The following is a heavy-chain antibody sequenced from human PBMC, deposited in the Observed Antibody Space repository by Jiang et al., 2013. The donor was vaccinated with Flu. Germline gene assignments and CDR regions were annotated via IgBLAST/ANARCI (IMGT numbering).Heavy chain of an antibody. CDR3: ARIFDRTGPRGYDSSGYPDY. J-gene: IGHJ4*02. D-gene: IGHD3-22*01. Sequence: RLSCAASGFTFSSYAMHWVRQAPGKGLEWVAVISYDGSNKYYADSVKGRFTISRDNSKNTLYLQMNSLRAEDTAVYYCARIFDRTGPRGYDSSGYPDYWGQGTLVTVSS. V-gene: IGHV3-30-3*01. CDR1: GFTFSSYA. CDR2: ISYDGSNK.